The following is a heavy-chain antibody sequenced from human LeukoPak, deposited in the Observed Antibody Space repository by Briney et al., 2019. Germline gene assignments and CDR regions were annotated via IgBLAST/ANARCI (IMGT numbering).Heavy chain of an antibody. CDR3: ARAQTAVAGYFDY. J-gene: IGHJ4*02. CDR2: ISSNGGNT. D-gene: IGHD6-19*01. CDR1: GFSFNDYI. V-gene: IGHV3-64*01. Sequence: GGSLRLSCQASGFSFNDYIMSWVRQAPGKGLEYVSAISSNGGNTFYANSVKGRFTISRDNSKNTLFLHMGSLRAEDMAVYYCARAQTAVAGYFDYWGQGTLVTVSS.